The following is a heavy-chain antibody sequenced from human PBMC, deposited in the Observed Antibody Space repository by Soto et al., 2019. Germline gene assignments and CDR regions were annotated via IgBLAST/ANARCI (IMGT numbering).Heavy chain of an antibody. J-gene: IGHJ4*02. CDR1: GFPFTTFA. CDR2: ISGSGGRK. CDR3: AKRGSGSYFDY. D-gene: IGHD3-10*01. V-gene: IGHV3-23*01. Sequence: EVQLLESGGGLVQPGGSLRLSCAASGFPFTTFAMSWFREAQGKGLEWVPVISGSGGRKYYADSVKGRFTISRDNSKNTLYLQMNSLRAEDTAVYYCAKRGSGSYFDYWGQGTLITVSS.